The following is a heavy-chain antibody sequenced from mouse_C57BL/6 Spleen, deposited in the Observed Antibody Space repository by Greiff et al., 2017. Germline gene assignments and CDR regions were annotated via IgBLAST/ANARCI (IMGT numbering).Heavy chain of an antibody. Sequence: EVQLQESGTVLARPGASVKMSCKTSGYTFTSYWMHWVKQRPGQGLEWIGAIYPGNSDTSYNQKFKGKAKLTAVTSASTAYMELSSLTHEDSAVYYCTRSGYYDGSSYYYYAMDYWGQGTSVTVSS. V-gene: IGHV1-5*01. D-gene: IGHD1-1*01. J-gene: IGHJ4*01. CDR2: IYPGNSDT. CDR3: TRSGYYDGSSYYYYAMDY. CDR1: GYTFTSYW.